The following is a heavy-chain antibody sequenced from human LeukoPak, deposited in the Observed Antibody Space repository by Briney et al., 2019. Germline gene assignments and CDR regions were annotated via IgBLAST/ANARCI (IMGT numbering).Heavy chain of an antibody. CDR2: IYYSGST. Sequence: ASQTLSLTCTVSGGSISSGGYYWSWIRQHPGKGLEWIGYIYYSGSTYYNPSLKSRVTISVDTSKNQFSLKLSSVTAADTAVYYCARADYYCDSSGYFPDAFDIWGQGTMVTVSS. CDR1: GGSISSGGYY. CDR3: ARADYYCDSSGYFPDAFDI. V-gene: IGHV4-31*03. J-gene: IGHJ3*02. D-gene: IGHD3-22*01.